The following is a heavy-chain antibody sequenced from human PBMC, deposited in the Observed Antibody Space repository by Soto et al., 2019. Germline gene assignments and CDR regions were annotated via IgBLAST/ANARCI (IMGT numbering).Heavy chain of an antibody. Sequence: SETLSLTCTVSGASLRSGAYYWSWIRQPPGKGLEWIGYISHSGRTNYDPSLKSRLTMSVDTSQNQFSLQLNSVTAADTAVYYCSYGSSFDYWGQGTLVTVSS. J-gene: IGHJ4*02. CDR1: GASLRSGAYY. V-gene: IGHV4-61*08. D-gene: IGHD3-10*01. CDR2: ISHSGRT. CDR3: SYGSSFDY.